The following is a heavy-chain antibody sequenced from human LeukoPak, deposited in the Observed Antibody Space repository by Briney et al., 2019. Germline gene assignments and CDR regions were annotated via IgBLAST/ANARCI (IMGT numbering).Heavy chain of an antibody. D-gene: IGHD5-18*01. CDR2: ITSNGAST. V-gene: IGHV3-64D*06. Sequence: GGSLRLSCSASGFTVITYGMHWVRQTPGKGLEYVSAITSNGASTYYADSVKGRFTISRDNSKNTLYLQMSSLRGEDTAVYYCVKGERYSDGPLSDDWGQGTLVTVSS. J-gene: IGHJ4*02. CDR1: GFTVITYG. CDR3: VKGERYSDGPLSDD.